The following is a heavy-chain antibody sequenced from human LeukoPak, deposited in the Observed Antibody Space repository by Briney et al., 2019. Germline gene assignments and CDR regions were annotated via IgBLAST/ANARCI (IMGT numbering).Heavy chain of an antibody. Sequence: GASVKVSCKTSGYTFSTYAIQWVRQAPGQRLEGMGWINGGDGNTKFSQKFQGRVTITRDTSARSSYMELSSLRSEDTAVYYCARSYIVVVPAVYFDYWGRGTLVTVSS. J-gene: IGHJ4*02. CDR2: INGGDGNT. CDR1: GYTFSTYA. V-gene: IGHV1-3*01. CDR3: ARSYIVVVPAVYFDY. D-gene: IGHD2-2*01.